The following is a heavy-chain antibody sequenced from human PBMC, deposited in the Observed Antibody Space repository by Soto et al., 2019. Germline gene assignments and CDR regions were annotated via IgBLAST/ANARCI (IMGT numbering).Heavy chain of an antibody. CDR3: VMVDNYVTPTPQDV. Sequence: QVQLVQSGDEVKKPGASVKVSCKASGYIFVNYCIAWVRQAPGQGLEWMGWISPYTGNTHSATKVQGRLTMTTDTSTSTAYMDLGSLTSDDTAVYYCVMVDNYVTPTPQDVRGQGTTVTVSS. V-gene: IGHV1-18*01. CDR2: ISPYTGNT. D-gene: IGHD3-16*01. J-gene: IGHJ6*02. CDR1: GYIFVNYC.